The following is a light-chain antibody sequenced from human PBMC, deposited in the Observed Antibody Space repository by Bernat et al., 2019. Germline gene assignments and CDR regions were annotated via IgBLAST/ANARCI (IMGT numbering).Light chain of an antibody. J-gene: IGKJ2*03. V-gene: IGKV2-30*02. Sequence: RSSQSLVHSNGNTYLSLYQQKPGQPPRVLIYQVSNRYSGVPARFSGSGAGTDFTLKISRVEAEEVGVYYCMQYTHIPYSFGQGNKVDIK. CDR2: QVS. CDR1: QSLVHSNGNTY. CDR3: MQYTHIPYS.